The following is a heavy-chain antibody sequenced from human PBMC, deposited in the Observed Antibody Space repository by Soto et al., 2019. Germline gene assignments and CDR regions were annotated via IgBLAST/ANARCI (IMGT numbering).Heavy chain of an antibody. CDR1: GASISTEGYT. Sequence: PSETLSLTCAVSGASISTEGYTWSWIRQPPGKGLEWIGYIYPSGASNYNPSLRSRVTISLDASRNRFSLSVGSVTAADTAVYYCARATFGAVLHLEVWGQGTKVTVSS. D-gene: IGHD3-3*01. CDR2: IYPSGAS. J-gene: IGHJ6*02. V-gene: IGHV4-30-2*01. CDR3: ARATFGAVLHLEV.